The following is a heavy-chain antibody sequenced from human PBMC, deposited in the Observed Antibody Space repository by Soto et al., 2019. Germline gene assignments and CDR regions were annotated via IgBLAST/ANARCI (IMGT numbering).Heavy chain of an antibody. D-gene: IGHD3-10*01. Sequence: GALRLSCAASGFTFSSYWMHWARQAPGKGLVWVSRINSDGSSTSYADSVKGRFTISRDNAKNTLYLQMNSLRDEDTAVYYCARVVGWFGEHYYYYGMDVWGQGTTVTVSS. V-gene: IGHV3-74*01. CDR2: INSDGSST. CDR3: ARVVGWFGEHYYYYGMDV. CDR1: GFTFSSYW. J-gene: IGHJ6*02.